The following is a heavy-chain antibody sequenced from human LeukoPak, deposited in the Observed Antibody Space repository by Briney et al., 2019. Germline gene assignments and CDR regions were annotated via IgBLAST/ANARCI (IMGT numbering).Heavy chain of an antibody. CDR1: GYTFTAYY. J-gene: IGHJ5*02. V-gene: IGHV1-2*06. Sequence: GASVKVSCKASGYTFTAYYMHWVRQAPGQGLEWMGRINPKSGDTNYAQKFQDRVTMTRDTSMSTAYVEISRLRYDDTAVYYCGRGIQSFDPWGQGTLVTVSS. CDR3: GRGIQSFDP. CDR2: INPKSGDT.